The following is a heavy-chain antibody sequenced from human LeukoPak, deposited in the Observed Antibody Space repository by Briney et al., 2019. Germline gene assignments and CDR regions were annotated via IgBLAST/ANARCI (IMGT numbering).Heavy chain of an antibody. D-gene: IGHD5-18*01. Sequence: GGSLRLSCAASGFTFSSYSMTWVRQAPGKGLEWVSSISSSSSYIYYADSVKGRFTISRDNAKNSLYLQMNSLRAEDTAVYYCAAGYSYGFMEVWGQGTLVTVSS. V-gene: IGHV3-21*01. CDR2: ISSSSSYI. J-gene: IGHJ4*02. CDR1: GFTFSSYS. CDR3: AAGYSYGFMEV.